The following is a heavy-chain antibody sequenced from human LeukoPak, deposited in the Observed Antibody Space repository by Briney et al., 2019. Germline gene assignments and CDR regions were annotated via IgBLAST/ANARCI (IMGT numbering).Heavy chain of an antibody. CDR1: GFTFSDYY. V-gene: IGHV3-11*04. CDR3: AREEENSSGRYTILKN. J-gene: IGHJ4*02. D-gene: IGHD6-19*01. Sequence: KPGGSLRLSCAASGFTFSDYYMSWIRQAPGKGLEWVSYISSSGSTIYYADSLKGRFTISRDNAKNSLYLQMNSLRAEDTAVYYCAREEENSSGRYTILKNWGQGTLVTVSS. CDR2: ISSSGSTI.